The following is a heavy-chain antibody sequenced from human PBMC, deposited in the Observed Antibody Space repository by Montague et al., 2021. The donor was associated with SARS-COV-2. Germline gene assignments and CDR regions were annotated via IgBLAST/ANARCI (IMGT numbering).Heavy chain of an antibody. Sequence: TLSLTCAVYSGSLSGYYWSWIRQPPGKGLEWIGYIHYSGTTYYNPSLKSRVTISVDTSKNQFSLKLRSVTAADTAVFYCARYHSSWGQGTLVTVSS. CDR3: ARYHSS. CDR2: IHYSGTT. V-gene: IGHV4-30-4*08. CDR1: SGSLSGYY. J-gene: IGHJ5*02. D-gene: IGHD2-2*01.